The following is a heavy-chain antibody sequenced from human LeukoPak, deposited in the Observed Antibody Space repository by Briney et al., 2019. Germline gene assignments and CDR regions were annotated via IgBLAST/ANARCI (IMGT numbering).Heavy chain of an antibody. CDR2: SSSSSSIL. D-gene: IGHD3-22*01. V-gene: IGHV3-48*01. CDR3: ARETYDYDSSGEDAFDI. Sequence: PGGSLRLSCAASGFTFSRYEIHWVRQAPGQGLEWVSYSSSSSSILYYADSAKGRFTISRNNAKNSLYLQMNSLRAEDTAVFYCARETYDYDSSGEDAFDIWGQGTMVTVSS. CDR1: GFTFSRYE. J-gene: IGHJ3*02.